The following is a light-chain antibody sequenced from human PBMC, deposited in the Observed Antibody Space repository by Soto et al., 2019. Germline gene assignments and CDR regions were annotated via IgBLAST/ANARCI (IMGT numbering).Light chain of an antibody. CDR1: QSVSGY. V-gene: IGKV3-11*01. J-gene: IGKJ4*01. CDR2: DAS. CDR3: HQRSNWPST. Sequence: EIVLTQSPATLSLSPGNRATLSCRASQSVSGYLAWYQHKPGQAPRLLIYDASNRATGIPARFSGSGSGTDFSLTITSLEPVDFSVYYCHQRSNWPSTFGGGTKVEI.